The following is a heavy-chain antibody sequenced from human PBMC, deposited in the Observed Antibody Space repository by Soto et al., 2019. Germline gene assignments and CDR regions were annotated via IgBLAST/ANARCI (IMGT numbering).Heavy chain of an antibody. V-gene: IGHV4-31*03. CDR3: ARTRNDYGEAWFDP. D-gene: IGHD4-17*01. J-gene: IGHJ5*02. CDR1: GGSISSGGYY. Sequence: SETLSLTCTVSGGSISSGGYYWSWIRQHPGKGPEWIGYIYYSGSTYYNPSLKSRVTISVDTSKNQFSLKLSSVTAADTAVYYCARTRNDYGEAWFDPWGQGTLVTVSS. CDR2: IYYSGST.